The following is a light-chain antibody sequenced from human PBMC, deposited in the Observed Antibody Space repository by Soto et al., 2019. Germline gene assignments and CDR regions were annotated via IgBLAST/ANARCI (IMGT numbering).Light chain of an antibody. Sequence: EIVLTQSPGTLSLSPGERVTLSCRASQSVDSTYLTWYQQKPGQALRLLIYGAPTRATGVPDRFSGSGSGTDFTLTISRLEPEDFEVYYCQQYGRSPFTFGGGTKVDIK. J-gene: IGKJ4*01. CDR3: QQYGRSPFT. CDR2: GAP. CDR1: QSVDSTY. V-gene: IGKV3-20*01.